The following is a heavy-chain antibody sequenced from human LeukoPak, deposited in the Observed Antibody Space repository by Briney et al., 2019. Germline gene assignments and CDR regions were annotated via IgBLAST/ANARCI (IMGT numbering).Heavy chain of an antibody. Sequence: GRSLRLSCAASGFTFSSYGMHWVRQAPGKGLEWVAVISYDGSNKYYADSVKGRFTISRDNSKNTLYLQMNSLRAEDTAVYYCARVFGAGYSDYWGQGTLVTVSS. CDR1: GFTFSSYG. CDR3: ARVFGAGYSDY. J-gene: IGHJ4*02. D-gene: IGHD4/OR15-4a*01. V-gene: IGHV3-30*03. CDR2: ISYDGSNK.